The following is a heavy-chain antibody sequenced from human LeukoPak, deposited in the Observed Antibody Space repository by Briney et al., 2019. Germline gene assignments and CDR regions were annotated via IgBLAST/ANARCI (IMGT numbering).Heavy chain of an antibody. CDR3: ARALSWRYSSSEEDY. J-gene: IGHJ4*02. D-gene: IGHD6-13*01. CDR2: INPNSGGT. Sequence: ASVKVSCKASGYTFTGYYMHWVRQAPGQGLEWMGWINPNSGGTNYAQKFQGRVTMTRDTSISTAYMELSRLRSDDTAVYYCARALSWRYSSSEEDYWGQGTLVTVSS. CDR1: GYTFTGYY. V-gene: IGHV1-2*02.